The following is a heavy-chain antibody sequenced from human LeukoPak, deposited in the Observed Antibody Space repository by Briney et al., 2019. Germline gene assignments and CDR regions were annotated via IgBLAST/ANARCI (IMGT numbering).Heavy chain of an antibody. V-gene: IGHV4-30-4*08. Sequence: PQTLSLTCTVSGGSISSGDYYWSWIRQPPGKGLEWIGYIYYSGSTYYNPSLKSRVTISVDTSKNQFSLKLSSVTAADTAVYYCARRDLDIVYFDYWGQGTLVTVSS. D-gene: IGHD5-12*01. CDR2: IYYSGST. CDR1: GGSISSGDYY. CDR3: ARRDLDIVYFDY. J-gene: IGHJ4*02.